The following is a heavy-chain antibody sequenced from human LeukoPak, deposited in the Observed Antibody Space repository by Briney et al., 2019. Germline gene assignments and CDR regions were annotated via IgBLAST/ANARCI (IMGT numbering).Heavy chain of an antibody. CDR3: ARGRGGDNSNWFDP. CDR1: GFTFSSYA. Sequence: PGGSLRLSCAASGFTFSSYAMSWVRQAPGKGLEWVSAIIKSGSPIYYADSVKGRFAISRDNANNSLYLQMTGLRAEDTAVYYCARGRGGDNSNWFDPWGPGTLVTVSS. V-gene: IGHV3-21*01. CDR2: IIKSGSPI. J-gene: IGHJ5*02. D-gene: IGHD4-23*01.